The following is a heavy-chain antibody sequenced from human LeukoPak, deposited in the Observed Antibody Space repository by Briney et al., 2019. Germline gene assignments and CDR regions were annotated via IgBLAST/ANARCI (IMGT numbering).Heavy chain of an antibody. CDR1: GFTFSSYE. V-gene: IGHV3-48*03. CDR3: ARDGQQLVPGYYFDY. Sequence: QPGGSLRLSCAASGFTFSSYEMNWVRQAPGKGLEWVSYISSSGSTIYYADSVKGRFTISRDNAKNSLYLQMNSLRAEDTAVYYCARDGQQLVPGYYFDYWGQGTLVTVSS. D-gene: IGHD6-13*01. J-gene: IGHJ4*02. CDR2: ISSSGSTI.